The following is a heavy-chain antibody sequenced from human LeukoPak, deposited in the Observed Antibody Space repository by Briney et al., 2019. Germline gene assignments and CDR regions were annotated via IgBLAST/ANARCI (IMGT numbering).Heavy chain of an antibody. V-gene: IGHV3-74*01. J-gene: IGHJ3*02. CDR3: ARARDAFDI. CDR1: GFTFSSYW. Sequence: GGSLRLSCAASGFTFSSYWMHWVRQAPGKGLVWISRINSDGSITRYADSVKGRFTISRDNAKSTLYLQMNSLSAEDTALYYCARARDAFDIWGQGTMVTVSS. CDR2: INSDGSIT.